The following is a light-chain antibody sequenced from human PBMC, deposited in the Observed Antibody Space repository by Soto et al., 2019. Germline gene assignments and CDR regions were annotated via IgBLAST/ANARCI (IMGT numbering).Light chain of an antibody. V-gene: IGKV4-1*01. CDR3: QQYYIPPLT. J-gene: IGKJ3*01. CDR1: QSGLSSSNNKNY. CDR2: WAS. Sequence: DIVMTQSPDSLAVSLGERATINCKSSQSGLSSSNNKNYLAWYQQKPGQPPKLLISWASTRESGVPDRFSGSGSGTDFTLTISSLQAEDVAVYYCQQYYIPPLTFGPGTKVDIK.